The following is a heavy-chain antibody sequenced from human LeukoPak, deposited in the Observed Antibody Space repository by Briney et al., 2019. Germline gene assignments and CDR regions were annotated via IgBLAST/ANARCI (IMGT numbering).Heavy chain of an antibody. CDR3: ARTSYDFWSGYYNSYYYYYMDV. CDR1: GGSISSSSYY. Sequence: SETLSLTCTVSGGSISSSSYYWGWIRQPPGKGLEWIGSIYYSGSTYYNPSLKSRVTISVATSKSQFSLKLSSVTAADTAVYYCARTSYDFWSGYYNSYYYYYMDVWGKGTTVTVSS. J-gene: IGHJ6*03. V-gene: IGHV4-39*01. D-gene: IGHD3-3*01. CDR2: IYYSGST.